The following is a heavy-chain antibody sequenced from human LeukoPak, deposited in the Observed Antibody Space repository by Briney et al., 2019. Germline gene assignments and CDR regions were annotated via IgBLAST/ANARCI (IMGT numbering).Heavy chain of an antibody. D-gene: IGHD3-10*01. CDR2: IYHSGST. V-gene: IGHV4-4*02. J-gene: IGHJ4*02. CDR3: ARALYGSGSYIGY. Sequence: SGTLSLTCAVSGGSISSSNWWSWVRQPPGEGLEWIGEIYHSGSTNYNPSLKSRVTISVDKSKNQFSLKLSSVTAADTAVYYCARALYGSGSYIGYWGQGTLVTVSS. CDR1: GGSISSSNW.